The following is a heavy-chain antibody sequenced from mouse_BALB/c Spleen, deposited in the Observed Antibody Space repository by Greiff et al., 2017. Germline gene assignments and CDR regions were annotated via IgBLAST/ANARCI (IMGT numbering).Heavy chain of an antibody. CDR2: ISDGGSYT. CDR3: ARGWTMITTVPFAY. J-gene: IGHJ3*01. D-gene: IGHD2-4*01. CDR1: GFTFSDYY. Sequence: EVHLVESGGGLVKPGGSLKLSCAASGFTFSDYYMYWVRQTPEKRLEWVATISDGGSYTYYPDSVKGRFTISRDNAKNNLYLQMSSLKSEDTAMYYGARGWTMITTVPFAYWGQGTLVTVSA. V-gene: IGHV5-4*02.